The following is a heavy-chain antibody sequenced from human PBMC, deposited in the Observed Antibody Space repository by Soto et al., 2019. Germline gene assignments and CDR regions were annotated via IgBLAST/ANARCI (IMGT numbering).Heavy chain of an antibody. CDR2: IYYSGST. Sequence: TSGPLSLPCTFAGGSINDFDWSWIRQPPGKGLERSGYIYYSGSTDYNLSLKGRVPISVATSKNPFSLKLRSVTAADTAVSYCARVGGVAARTFDYWGQGTLVTVSS. J-gene: IGHJ4*02. V-gene: IGHV4-59*01. CDR3: ARVGGVAARTFDY. D-gene: IGHD6-6*01. CDR1: GGSINDFD.